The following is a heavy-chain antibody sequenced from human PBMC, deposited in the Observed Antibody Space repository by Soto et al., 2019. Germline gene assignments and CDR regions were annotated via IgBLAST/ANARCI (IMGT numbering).Heavy chain of an antibody. CDR2: ISTYNGNT. Sequence: QVQLVQSGAEVKKHGASVKVYCKASGYTFTRYGISWERQAPGQGLEWMGWISTYNGNTKYAQMLQGRVTMTTDTSRSTAYMELRSLGSDGTAVFYCARQLVRGVGSDYWGQGTLVTVSS. J-gene: IGHJ4*02. CDR1: GYTFTRYG. D-gene: IGHD3-10*01. CDR3: ARQLVRGVGSDY. V-gene: IGHV1-18*01.